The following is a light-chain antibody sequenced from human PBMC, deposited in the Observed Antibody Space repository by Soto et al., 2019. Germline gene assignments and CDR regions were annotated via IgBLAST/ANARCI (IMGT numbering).Light chain of an antibody. J-gene: IGLJ2*01. Sequence: QLVLTQSSSASASLGSSVKLTCTLSRWHSSYIIAWHQQQPGKAPRYLMNLEGSGSFNKGSGVPDRFSGSSSGADRYLTISTLQFEDEADYYCETWDINTHVVFGGGTKLTVL. CDR3: ETWDINTHVV. CDR1: RWHSSYI. V-gene: IGLV4-60*02. CDR2: LEGSGSF.